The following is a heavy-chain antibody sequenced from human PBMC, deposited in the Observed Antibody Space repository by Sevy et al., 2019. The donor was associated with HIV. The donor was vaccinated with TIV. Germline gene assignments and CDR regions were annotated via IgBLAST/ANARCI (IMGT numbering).Heavy chain of an antibody. D-gene: IGHD4-17*01. CDR2: IYYSGST. Sequence: SETLSLTCTVSGGSISSGGYYWSWIRQHPGKGLEWIGYIYYSGSTYYNPSLKSRVTISVDPSKNQFSLKLSSVTAADTAVYYCARARDYGRLFDYWGQGTLVTVSS. J-gene: IGHJ4*02. V-gene: IGHV4-31*03. CDR3: ARARDYGRLFDY. CDR1: GGSISSGGYY.